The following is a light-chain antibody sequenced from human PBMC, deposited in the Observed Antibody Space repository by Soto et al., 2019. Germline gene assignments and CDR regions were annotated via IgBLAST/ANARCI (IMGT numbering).Light chain of an antibody. Sequence: EIVLTQSPGTLSLSPGERATLSCRASQTVSSRYLAWYQQKPGQAPRLLIYGVSGRATGIPDRFSGSGSGTDFPLTISRLEPEDFAVYYCQQYNNWPPITFGQGTRLEIK. CDR1: QTVSSRY. V-gene: IGKV3-20*01. J-gene: IGKJ5*01. CDR3: QQYNNWPPIT. CDR2: GVS.